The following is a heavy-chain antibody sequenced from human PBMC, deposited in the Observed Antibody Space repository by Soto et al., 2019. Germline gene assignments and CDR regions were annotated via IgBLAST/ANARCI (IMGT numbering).Heavy chain of an antibody. CDR2: IYYSGST. J-gene: IGHJ5*02. D-gene: IGHD6-13*01. CDR3: GRHQSHSSSYVDP. V-gene: IGHV4-59*01. CDR1: GGSISSYY. Sequence: SETLCLTCTVSGGSISSYYWSWIRQPPGKGLEWIGYIYYSGSTNYNPSLKSRVTISVDTSKNQFSLKLSSVTAADTAVYYCGRHQSHSSSYVDPWGQGTLVSVSS.